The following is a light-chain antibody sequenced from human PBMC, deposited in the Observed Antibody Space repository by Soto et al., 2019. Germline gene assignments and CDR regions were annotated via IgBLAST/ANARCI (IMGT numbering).Light chain of an antibody. V-gene: IGKV3-15*01. CDR1: QYLSSN. CDR2: GAS. Sequence: EIVMTQSPATLSVSPGQRVTLSCRASQYLSSNLVWYQQNAGQAPRLLIYGASTRATGVPARFSGSGSGTEFTLTISSLQSEDFAVYYCQQSDSWPRTFGQGTKVEIK. J-gene: IGKJ1*01. CDR3: QQSDSWPRT.